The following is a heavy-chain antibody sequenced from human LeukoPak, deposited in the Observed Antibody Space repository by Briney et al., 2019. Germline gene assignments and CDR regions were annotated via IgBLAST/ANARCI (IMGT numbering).Heavy chain of an antibody. V-gene: IGHV1-3*01. Sequence: GASVKVSCKASGYTFTSYAMHWVRQAPGQRLEWMGWINAGNGNTKYSQKFQGRVTITRDTSASTAYMELSSLRSEDTAVYYCARPSKYSGSYPFDYWGQGTLVTVSS. D-gene: IGHD1-26*01. J-gene: IGHJ4*02. CDR3: ARPSKYSGSYPFDY. CDR1: GYTFTSYA. CDR2: INAGNGNT.